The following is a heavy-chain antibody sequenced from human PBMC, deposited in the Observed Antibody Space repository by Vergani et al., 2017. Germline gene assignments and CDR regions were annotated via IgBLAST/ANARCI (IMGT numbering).Heavy chain of an antibody. CDR2: SRNKARSYTT. J-gene: IGHJ4*02. D-gene: IGHD6-19*01. CDR1: GFTLSDHV. V-gene: IGHV3-72*01. Sequence: VHLVESGGGVVQPGRSLTLSCVASGFTLSDHVMDWVRQGPGKGLEWVGRSRNKARSYTTEYSASVKGRFTISRNDSRNSLYLQMNSLKTEDTAVYYCTTLDLIALSAMFDYWGRGTLVSVSS. CDR3: TTLDLIALSAMFDY.